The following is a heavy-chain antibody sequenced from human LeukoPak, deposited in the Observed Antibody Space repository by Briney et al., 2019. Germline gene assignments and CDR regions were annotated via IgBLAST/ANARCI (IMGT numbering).Heavy chain of an antibody. CDR1: GFTFSYYS. CDR2: INPTSTSI. CDR3: VRLRRNNDRSGYYYFYNY. J-gene: IGHJ4*02. D-gene: IGHD3-22*01. V-gene: IGHV3-21*01. Sequence: GGSLRLSCAASGFTFSYYSINWVRQAPGKGLEWVSSINPTSTSIYYADAVKGRFTIPRYNAKSSLYLQMNSLRAEDTARYYCVRLRRNNDRSGYYYFYNYWGQGIQVTVSS.